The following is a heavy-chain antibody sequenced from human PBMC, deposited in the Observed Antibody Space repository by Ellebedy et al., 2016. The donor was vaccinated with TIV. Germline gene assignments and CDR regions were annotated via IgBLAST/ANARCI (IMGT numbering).Heavy chain of an antibody. J-gene: IGHJ4*02. CDR1: GFTFSSYS. CDR2: ISSSSSYT. D-gene: IGHD6-19*01. CDR3: ARGARGSGWTITDY. Sequence: GESLKISXVASGFTFSSYSMNWVRQAPGKGLEWVSSISSSSSYTHYSDSVKGRFTISRDNAKNSLFLQMNSLTVEDTAVYYCARGARGSGWTITDYWGQGALVTVSS. V-gene: IGHV3-21*01.